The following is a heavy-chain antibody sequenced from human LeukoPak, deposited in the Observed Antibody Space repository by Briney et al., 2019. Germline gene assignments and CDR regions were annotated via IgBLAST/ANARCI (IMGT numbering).Heavy chain of an antibody. CDR1: GYTFTTYD. CDR2: TNPNSGHT. Sequence: ASVKVSCKASGYTFTTYDINWVRQATGQGLEWMGWTNPNSGHTGYAQKFQGRLTITRDTSIGTAYMELSSLRSEDTAVYYCARVAGSIDYWGQGTLVTVSS. CDR3: ARVAGSIDY. J-gene: IGHJ4*02. V-gene: IGHV1-8*03. D-gene: IGHD6-19*01.